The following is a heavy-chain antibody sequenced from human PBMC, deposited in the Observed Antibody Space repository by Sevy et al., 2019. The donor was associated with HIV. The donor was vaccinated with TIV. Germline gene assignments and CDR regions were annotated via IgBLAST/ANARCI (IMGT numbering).Heavy chain of an antibody. CDR1: GGSISSYY. V-gene: IGHV4-59*01. D-gene: IGHD3-22*01. J-gene: IGHJ3*02. Sequence: SETLSLTCTVSGGSISSYYWSWIRQPPGKGLEWIGYIYYSGSTNYNPSLKSRVTISVDTSKNQFSLKLSSVTAADTAVYYCARDLYYSDSYNAFDIWGQGTMVTVS. CDR2: IYYSGST. CDR3: ARDLYYSDSYNAFDI.